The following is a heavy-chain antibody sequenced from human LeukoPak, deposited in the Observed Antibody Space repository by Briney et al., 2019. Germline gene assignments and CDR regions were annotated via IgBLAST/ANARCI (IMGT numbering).Heavy chain of an antibody. V-gene: IGHV3-23*01. CDR2: ISAGGGST. J-gene: IGHJ3*02. CDR3: ARGYSESSGRYAFHI. D-gene: IGHD3-22*01. Sequence: GGSLRLSCAASGLTFSDYSMTWVRQAPGKGLFWVSGISAGGGSTYYADSVKGRFTISRDNAENSLYLQMNSLRAEDTAVYYCARGYSESSGRYAFHIWGQGTMVTVSS. CDR1: GLTFSDYS.